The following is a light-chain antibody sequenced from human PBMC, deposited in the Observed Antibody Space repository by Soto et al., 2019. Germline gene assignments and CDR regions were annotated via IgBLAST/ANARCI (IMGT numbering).Light chain of an antibody. Sequence: QSVPTQPASVSGSPGQSIAVSCIGTSRDVGGYNYVSWYQQHPGKAPQLIIYDVSNRPSGVSDRFSGSKSGDTASLTISGLQAEDEADYYCSSYTSSSTYVFGTGTKVTVL. V-gene: IGLV2-14*03. CDR2: DVS. CDR1: SRDVGGYNY. CDR3: SSYTSSSTYV. J-gene: IGLJ1*01.